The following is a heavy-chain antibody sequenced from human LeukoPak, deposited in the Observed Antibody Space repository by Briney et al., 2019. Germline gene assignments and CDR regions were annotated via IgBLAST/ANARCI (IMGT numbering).Heavy chain of an antibody. J-gene: IGHJ4*02. V-gene: IGHV4-39*01. CDR2: ISYSGRT. Sequence: SETLSLTCTVSGGSTSSSSFYWGWIRQPPGKGLECIGRISYSGRTYYNPSLQSRVTISVDTSKNQFSLRLSSVTAADTAVYYCARHSLEGIAAAGPFDYWGQGTLVTVSS. CDR1: GGSTSSSSFY. D-gene: IGHD6-13*01. CDR3: ARHSLEGIAAAGPFDY.